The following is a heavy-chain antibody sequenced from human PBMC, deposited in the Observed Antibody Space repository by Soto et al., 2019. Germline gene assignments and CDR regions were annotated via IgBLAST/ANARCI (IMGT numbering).Heavy chain of an antibody. D-gene: IGHD2-15*01. J-gene: IGHJ4*01. V-gene: IGHV3-30-3*01. Sequence: QVQLVESGGGVVQPWRSLRLSCAASGFTFSSYAMHWVRQAPGKGLEWVAVISYDGSNKYYADSVKGRFTISRDNSKNTLYLQMNSLSAEDTAVYYCARDPIVVVVAVGGDTFDYWGHVNLVIVSS. CDR2: ISYDGSNK. CDR3: ARDPIVVVVAVGGDTFDY. CDR1: GFTFSSYA.